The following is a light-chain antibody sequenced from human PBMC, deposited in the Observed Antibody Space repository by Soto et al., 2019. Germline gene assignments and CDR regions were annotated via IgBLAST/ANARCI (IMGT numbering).Light chain of an antibody. Sequence: DIQMTQSPSTLSASVGDRVTITCRASQSISSWLAWYQQKPGKAPKVLIYDASSLESGVSSRFSGSGSGTQFTLTISSLQPDDFATYYCQQYNSYPITFGPGTKVDIK. J-gene: IGKJ3*01. CDR2: DAS. CDR1: QSISSW. CDR3: QQYNSYPIT. V-gene: IGKV1-5*01.